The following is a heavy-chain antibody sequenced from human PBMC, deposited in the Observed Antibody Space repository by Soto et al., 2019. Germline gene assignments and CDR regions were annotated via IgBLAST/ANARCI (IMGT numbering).Heavy chain of an antibody. D-gene: IGHD3-22*01. Sequence: QVQLVESGGGVVQPGRSLRLSCAASGITFSNYGTHWVRQAPGKGLEWVAGIWYDGRDTDYADSVKGRFTISRDNCKNTLYLQMTSLTADDTAVYYCVSGYGYVDNWGQGTLVTVSS. CDR1: GITFSNYG. J-gene: IGHJ4*02. CDR3: VSGYGYVDN. CDR2: IWYDGRDT. V-gene: IGHV3-33*01.